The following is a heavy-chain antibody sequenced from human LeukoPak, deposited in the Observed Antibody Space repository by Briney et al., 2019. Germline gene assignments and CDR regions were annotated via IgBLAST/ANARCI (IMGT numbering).Heavy chain of an antibody. CDR2: ISSSVSTI. CDR1: GFTFSSYE. V-gene: IGHV3-48*03. CDR3: VLGYCSSTSCYTYYGMDV. J-gene: IGHJ6*02. D-gene: IGHD2-2*02. Sequence: PGGSLRLSCAASGFTFSSYEMNWVRQAPGKGLEWVSYISSSVSTIYYAASVKGRFTISRDNAKNSLYLQMNSLRAEDTAVYYCVLGYCSSTSCYTYYGMDVWGQGTTVTVSS.